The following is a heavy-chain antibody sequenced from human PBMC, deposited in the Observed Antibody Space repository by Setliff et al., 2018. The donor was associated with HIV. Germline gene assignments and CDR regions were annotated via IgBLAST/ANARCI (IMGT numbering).Heavy chain of an antibody. Sequence: AGGSLRLSCAASGFSFSSYGMHWVRQAPGKGLEWVSGISGSGGRTYYADSVKGRFTISRDNSRNTLFLHMSSLRAEDTAVYYCARTQLVRPPGAFDIWGQGTMVTVSS. CDR3: ARTQLVRPPGAFDI. CDR2: ISGSGGRT. J-gene: IGHJ3*02. V-gene: IGHV3-23*01. D-gene: IGHD6-13*01. CDR1: GFSFSSYG.